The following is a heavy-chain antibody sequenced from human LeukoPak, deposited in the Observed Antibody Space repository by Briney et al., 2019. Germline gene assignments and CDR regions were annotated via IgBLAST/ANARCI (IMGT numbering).Heavy chain of an antibody. Sequence: TGGSLTLSCVASGFTFDRHWMTWVRQAPGEGLEWVAFIEYDGSEKNYVDSVRGRFTISRDNAENSLYLQMNSLRAEDTAVYYCARWRGAQSEFDYWGQGTRVTVSS. D-gene: IGHD3-3*01. V-gene: IGHV3-7*01. CDR1: GFTFDRHW. CDR3: ARWRGAQSEFDY. CDR2: IEYDGSEK. J-gene: IGHJ4*02.